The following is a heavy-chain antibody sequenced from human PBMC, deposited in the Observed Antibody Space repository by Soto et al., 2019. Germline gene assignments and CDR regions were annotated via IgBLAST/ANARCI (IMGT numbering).Heavy chain of an antibody. J-gene: IGHJ6*02. CDR2: IYYSGST. CDR3: ARDHPFPYGDYPGYGMDV. V-gene: IGHV4-31*03. D-gene: IGHD4-17*01. Sequence: KTSETLSLTCTVSGGSISSGGYYWSWIRQHPGKGLEWIGYIYYSGSTYYNPSLKSRVTISVDTSKNQFSLKLSSVTAADTAVYYCARDHPFPYGDYPGYGMDVWGQGTTVTVSS. CDR1: GGSISSGGYY.